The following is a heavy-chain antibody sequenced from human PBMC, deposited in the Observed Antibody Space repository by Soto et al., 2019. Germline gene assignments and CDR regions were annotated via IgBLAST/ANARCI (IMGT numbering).Heavy chain of an antibody. CDR3: ATRITVFGLLIPPFDP. V-gene: IGHV4-34*01. CDR2: INHTGGT. J-gene: IGHJ5*02. CDR1: GGSVNDYY. Sequence: SETLSLTCAVYGGSVNDYYWNWIRQPPGKGLEWIGEINHTGGTHYNPSLKSRVTMSVDTSKNQFSLRLSSVTAADTAIYYCATRITVFGLLIPPFDPWGQGTQVTVSS. D-gene: IGHD3-3*01.